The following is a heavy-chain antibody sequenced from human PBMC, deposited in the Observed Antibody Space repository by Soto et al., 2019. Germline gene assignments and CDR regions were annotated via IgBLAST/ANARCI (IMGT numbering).Heavy chain of an antibody. CDR3: ARDRYYGSGTYYNFYYGMDV. D-gene: IGHD3-10*01. CDR1: GGSISSGDYY. J-gene: IGHJ6*02. V-gene: IGHV4-30-4*01. CDR2: IYYSGNT. Sequence: QVQLVESGPGLVKPSQTLSLTCSVSGGSISSGDYYWNWIRQPPGKGLEWIGYIYYSGNTYYNPSLRSRVTISLDRSENQFSLKLSFVTAADTAVYYCARDRYYGSGTYYNFYYGMDVWGQGTTVTVSS.